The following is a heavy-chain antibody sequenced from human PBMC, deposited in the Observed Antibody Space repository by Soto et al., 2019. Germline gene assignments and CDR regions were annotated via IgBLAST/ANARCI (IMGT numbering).Heavy chain of an antibody. CDR2: IGTAGDT. D-gene: IGHD1-1*01. CDR3: ARGELDDAFDI. J-gene: IGHJ3*02. V-gene: IGHV3-13*04. CDR1: GFTFSSYD. Sequence: EVQLVESGGGLVQPGGSLRLSCAASGFTFSSYDMHWVRQATGKGLEWVSAIGTAGDTYYPGSVKGRFTISRENAKNSLYLQMNSLRAGDTAVYYCARGELDDAFDIWGQGTMVTASS.